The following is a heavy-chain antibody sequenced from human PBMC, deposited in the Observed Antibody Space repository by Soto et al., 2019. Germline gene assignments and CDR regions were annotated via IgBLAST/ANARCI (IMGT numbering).Heavy chain of an antibody. D-gene: IGHD2-21*02. J-gene: IGHJ3*02. Sequence: SVKVSCKASGGTFSSYAISWVRQAPGQGLEWMGGIIPIFGTANYAQKFQGRVTITADESTSTAYMELSSLRSEDTAVYYCARVNIVVVTATPLDAFDIWGQRTMVTVSS. V-gene: IGHV1-69*13. CDR2: IIPIFGTA. CDR3: ARVNIVVVTATPLDAFDI. CDR1: GGTFSSYA.